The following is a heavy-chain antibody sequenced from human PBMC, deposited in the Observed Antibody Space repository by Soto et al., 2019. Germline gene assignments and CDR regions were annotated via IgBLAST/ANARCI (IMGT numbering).Heavy chain of an antibody. Sequence: QVQLVQSGAEAKKPGASVKVSCKASGYTFTSTGISWVRQAPGQGPAWMGWISGFNGKTNYAQKFQGRVTMTTDTSTTTAYMEVRSLTSDDTAVYYCARDLDGSGSYYTDYWGQGTLVTVSS. D-gene: IGHD3-10*01. CDR3: ARDLDGSGSYYTDY. V-gene: IGHV1-18*01. CDR2: ISGFNGKT. J-gene: IGHJ4*02. CDR1: GYTFTSTG.